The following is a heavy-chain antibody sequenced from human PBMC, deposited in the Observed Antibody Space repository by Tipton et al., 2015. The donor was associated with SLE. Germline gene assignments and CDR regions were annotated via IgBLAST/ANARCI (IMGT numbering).Heavy chain of an antibody. CDR2: IYCSGST. V-gene: IGHV4-39*01. J-gene: IGHJ4*02. CDR3: ARHNPNGGPGSYYFDY. Sequence: TLSLTCTVSGGSISSSSYYWGWIRQPPGKGLEWIGSIYCSGSTYYNPSLKSRVTISVDTSKNQFSLKLSSVAAADTAVYYCARHNPNGGPGSYYFDYWGQGTLVTVS. D-gene: IGHD3-10*01. CDR1: GGSISSSSYY.